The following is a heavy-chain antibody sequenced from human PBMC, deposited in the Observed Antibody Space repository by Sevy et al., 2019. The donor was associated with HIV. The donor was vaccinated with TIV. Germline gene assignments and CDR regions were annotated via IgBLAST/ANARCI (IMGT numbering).Heavy chain of an antibody. D-gene: IGHD4-17*01. V-gene: IGHV3-15*01. CDR3: TTDREYSDFKGGFDY. Sequence: GGSLRLSCAASGLTFTDAWMAWVRQAPGKGLKWVGRIRSNTDGGTTEYAAPLKGRFTISRDDSKNTMYLQMNILKSADTAVYYCTTDREYSDFKGGFDYWGRRTLVTVSS. J-gene: IGHJ4*02. CDR2: IRSNTDGGTT. CDR1: GLTFTDAW.